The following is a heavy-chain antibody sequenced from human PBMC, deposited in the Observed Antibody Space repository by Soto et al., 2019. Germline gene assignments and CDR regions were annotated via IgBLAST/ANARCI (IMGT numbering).Heavy chain of an antibody. J-gene: IGHJ4*02. Sequence: QGHLVESGGGVVQPGRSLRLSCAASGFTFSSYGMHWVRQAPGKGLEWVAVISYDGRNEYYVDAVKGRFTISRDNSKNTLYLQTNSLRAEDTAVYYCAKDRGALRWSEEHYYFDYWGQGTLVTVSS. CDR3: AKDRGALRWSEEHYYFDY. CDR2: ISYDGRNE. V-gene: IGHV3-30*18. D-gene: IGHD4-17*01. CDR1: GFTFSSYG.